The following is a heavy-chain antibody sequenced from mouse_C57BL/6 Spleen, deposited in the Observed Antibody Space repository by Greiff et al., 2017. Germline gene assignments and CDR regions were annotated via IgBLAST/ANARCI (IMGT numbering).Heavy chain of an antibody. Sequence: VQLQQPGAELVRPGSSVKLSCKASGYTFTSYWMHWVKQRPIQGLEWIGNIDPSDSETHYNQQFKDKATLTVDKSYSTAYMQLSSLTSEDSAVYFCARNYDVYDPFFDYWGQGTTLTVSS. J-gene: IGHJ2*01. D-gene: IGHD2-2*01. V-gene: IGHV1-52*01. CDR2: IDPSDSET. CDR3: ARNYDVYDPFFDY. CDR1: GYTFTSYW.